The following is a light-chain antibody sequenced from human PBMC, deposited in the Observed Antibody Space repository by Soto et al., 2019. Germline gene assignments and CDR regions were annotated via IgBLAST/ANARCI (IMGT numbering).Light chain of an antibody. Sequence: EIVLTHSPCTLSLSPCERATLSSSSGQSVTSNYLAWYQHKPGQAPTLLIHAASSRAAGFPDRSSCSGSETDFTLTISRLEPEDFAVYYCQQYGGSPWTFGQGTKVDNK. V-gene: IGKV3-20*01. CDR1: QSVTSNY. J-gene: IGKJ1*01. CDR2: AAS. CDR3: QQYGGSPWT.